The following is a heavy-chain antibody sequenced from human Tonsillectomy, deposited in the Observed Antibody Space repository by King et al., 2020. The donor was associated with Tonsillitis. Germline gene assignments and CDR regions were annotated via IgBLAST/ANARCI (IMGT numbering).Heavy chain of an antibody. CDR2: IRYDGSKK. J-gene: IGHJ6*02. D-gene: IGHD4-11*01. V-gene: IGHV3-30*02. CDR3: AKDYSNYGMDV. CDR1: GFSFSSSG. Sequence: VQLVESGGGVVQPGGSLRLSCAASGFSFSSSGMHWARQAPGKGLEWVAFIRYDGSKKYYADSEKGRFTISRDNSKNTLYLQMNNLRAEDTALYYCAKDYSNYGMDVWGQGTTVTVSS.